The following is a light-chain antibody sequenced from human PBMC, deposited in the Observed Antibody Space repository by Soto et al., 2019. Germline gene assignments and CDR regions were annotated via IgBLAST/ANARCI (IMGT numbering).Light chain of an antibody. Sequence: DIVMTQSPDSLAVSLGERATINCKSSQSVLYNSNSKNYLAWYQQKPGQPPKLLIYWASTRESGVPDRFSGSGSGTDFTLTISSLQAEDVAVYYCQQYYDTRGTFVQGTTVEIK. CDR3: QQYYDTRGT. V-gene: IGKV4-1*01. CDR2: WAS. J-gene: IGKJ1*01. CDR1: QSVLYNSNSKNY.